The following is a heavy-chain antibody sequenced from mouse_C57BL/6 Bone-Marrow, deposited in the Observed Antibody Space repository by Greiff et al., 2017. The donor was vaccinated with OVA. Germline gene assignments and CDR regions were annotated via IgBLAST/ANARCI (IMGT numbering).Heavy chain of an antibody. CDR2: SRNKANDYTT. V-gene: IGHV7-1*01. J-gene: IGHJ1*03. CDR3: ARDAAGSSPSYWYFDV. D-gene: IGHD1-1*01. Sequence: EVQGVESGGGLVQSGRSLRLSCATSGFTFSDFYMEWVRQAPGKGLEWIAASRNKANDYTTEYSASGKGRFIVSRDTSQSILYLQMDALRAKDTAIYYCARDAAGSSPSYWYFDVWGTGTTVTVSS. CDR1: GFTFSDFY.